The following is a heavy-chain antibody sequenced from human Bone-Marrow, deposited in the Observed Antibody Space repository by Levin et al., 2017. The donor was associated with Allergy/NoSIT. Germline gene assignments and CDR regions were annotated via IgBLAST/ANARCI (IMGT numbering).Heavy chain of an antibody. J-gene: IGHJ4*02. V-gene: IGHV4-59*01. CDR3: ARALFTSGWDAFGF. CDR2: ISYSRST. D-gene: IGHD6-19*01. CDR1: GVSISNYY. Sequence: GSLRLSCTVSGVSISNYYWTWIRQPPGKGLEWIGYISYSRSTSTKYNPFLRSRVTISVDTSKNQFSLRLSSVTAADTAVYYCARALFTSGWDAFGFWGQGALVTVSS.